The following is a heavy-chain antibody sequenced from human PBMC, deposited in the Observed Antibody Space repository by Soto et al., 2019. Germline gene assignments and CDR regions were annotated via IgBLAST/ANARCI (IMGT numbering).Heavy chain of an antibody. J-gene: IGHJ4*02. CDR3: ASRRVTIFGVAEFDY. Sequence: PGESLKISCKGSGYSFTSYWIGWVRQMAVKGLECMGIIYPGDSDTRYSPSFQGQVTISADKSISTAYLQWSSLKASDTAMYYCASRRVTIFGVAEFDYWGQGTLVTVSS. D-gene: IGHD3-3*01. CDR1: GYSFTSYW. CDR2: IYPGDSDT. V-gene: IGHV5-51*01.